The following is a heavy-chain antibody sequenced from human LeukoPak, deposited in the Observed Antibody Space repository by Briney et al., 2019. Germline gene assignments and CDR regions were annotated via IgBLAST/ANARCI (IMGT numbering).Heavy chain of an antibody. CDR1: GFTVSSNY. J-gene: IGHJ4*02. CDR3: ARFYGVEGYFDY. V-gene: IGHV3-66*01. CDR2: IYSGGST. Sequence: GGSLRPSCAASGFTVSSNYMSWVRQAPGKGLEWVSVIYSGGSTYYADSVKGRFTISRDNSKNTLYLQMNSLRAEDTAVYYCARFYGVEGYFDYWGQGTLVTVSS. D-gene: IGHD4-17*01.